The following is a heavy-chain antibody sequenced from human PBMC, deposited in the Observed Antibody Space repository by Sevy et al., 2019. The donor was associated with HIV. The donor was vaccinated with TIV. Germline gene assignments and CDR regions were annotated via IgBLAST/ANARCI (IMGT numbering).Heavy chain of an antibody. D-gene: IGHD4-17*01. Sequence: GGSLRLSCVASQFNFDTYAIHWVRQAPGKGLEWVAMIWYDGSSKDYAESVKGRFAISRDNSQNTAFLQMNSLRAEDTAVYYCARDQHDYGGNLRTGWFDPWGQGTLVTVSS. J-gene: IGHJ5*02. CDR2: IWYDGSSK. CDR3: ARDQHDYGGNLRTGWFDP. V-gene: IGHV3-30*02. CDR1: QFNFDTYA.